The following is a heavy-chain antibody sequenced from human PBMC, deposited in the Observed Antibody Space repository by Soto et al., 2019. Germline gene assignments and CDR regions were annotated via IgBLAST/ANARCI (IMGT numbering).Heavy chain of an antibody. Sequence: QVQLVQSGAEVKKPGSSVKVSCKASGGTFSSYAISWVRQAPGQGREWMGGIIPIFGTANYAQKFQGRVPITADKSTSTAYMELSSLRSEDTAVYYCARDHNSSSWYNWFDPWGQGTLVSVSS. D-gene: IGHD6-13*01. CDR3: ARDHNSSSWYNWFDP. V-gene: IGHV1-69*06. CDR1: GGTFSSYA. CDR2: IIPIFGTA. J-gene: IGHJ5*02.